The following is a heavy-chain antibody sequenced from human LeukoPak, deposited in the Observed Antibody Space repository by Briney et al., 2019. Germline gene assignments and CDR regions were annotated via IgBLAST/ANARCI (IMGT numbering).Heavy chain of an antibody. J-gene: IGHJ4*02. V-gene: IGHV4-59*01. CDR2: ISYSGST. CDR3: ARHYASGTYPLDY. CDR1: GGSINTYY. Sequence: SETLSLTCTVSGGSINTYYWHWIRQPPGKGLEWIGYISYSGSTNYNPSLKSRVTISIDTSKKQFSLKLSSVTAADTAVYYCARHYASGTYPLDYWGQGTLVTVSS. D-gene: IGHD3-10*01.